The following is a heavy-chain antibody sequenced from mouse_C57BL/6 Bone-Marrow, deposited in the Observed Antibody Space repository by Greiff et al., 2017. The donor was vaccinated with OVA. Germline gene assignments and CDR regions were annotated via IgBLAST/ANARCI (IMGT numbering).Heavy chain of an antibody. V-gene: IGHV7-3*01. D-gene: IGHD1-1*01. CDR2: IRNKPNGSTP. Sequence: EVQVVESGGGLVQPGDSLSLSCAASGFTFTNYYMSWVRQPPGQALEWLAFIRNKPNGSTPEYSASVKGRFTISSDNSQSILYLQLNALRAEDSATYDGERYKGRVAVEHFDYWGQGTALTVSS. CDR3: ERYKGRVAVEHFDY. CDR1: GFTFTNYY. J-gene: IGHJ2*01.